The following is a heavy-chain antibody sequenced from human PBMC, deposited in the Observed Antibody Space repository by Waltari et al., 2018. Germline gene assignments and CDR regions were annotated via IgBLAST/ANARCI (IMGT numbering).Heavy chain of an antibody. J-gene: IGHJ4*02. V-gene: IGHV4-59*08. CDR2: IYYSGST. D-gene: IGHD3-3*01. CDR1: GGSISSYY. CDR3: ARRGRGSGYTG. Sequence: QVQLQEAGPGLVKPSETLSLTCTVSGGSISSYYWSWIRQPPGKGLEWIGYIYYSGSTNYHPSLKSRVTISIDPSKNQFSLKLSSVTAADTAVYYCARRGRGSGYTGWGQGTLVTVSS.